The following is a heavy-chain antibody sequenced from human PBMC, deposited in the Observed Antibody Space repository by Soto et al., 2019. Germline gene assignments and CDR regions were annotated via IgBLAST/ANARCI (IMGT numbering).Heavy chain of an antibody. J-gene: IGHJ1*01. CDR3: ARDPRSITGTTSSEDFQH. V-gene: IGHV1-69*01. Sequence: QAQLMQSGAEVKKPGSSVKVSCKASGGTFSGYAISWVRQAPGQGLEWMGGIVPHLGITNYAQKFQGRITIAADESTGTAYMDLRSLRSEDTAAYYCARDPRSITGTTSSEDFQHWGQGTLVSVSS. CDR1: GGTFSGYA. D-gene: IGHD1-20*01. CDR2: IVPHLGIT.